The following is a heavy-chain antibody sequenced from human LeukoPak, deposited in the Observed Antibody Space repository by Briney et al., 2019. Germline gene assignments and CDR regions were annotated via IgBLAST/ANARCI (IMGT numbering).Heavy chain of an antibody. CDR1: GFTFDDYA. V-gene: IGHV3-9*01. D-gene: IGHD5-18*01. Sequence: PGGSLRLSCAASGFTFDDYAMHWVRQAPGKGLEWVSGISWNSGSIGYADSVKGRFTISRDNAKNSLYLQMNSLRAEDTALYYCAKDRQRRYSYIDHWGQGTLVTVSS. CDR3: AKDRQRRYSYIDH. CDR2: ISWNSGSI. J-gene: IGHJ4*02.